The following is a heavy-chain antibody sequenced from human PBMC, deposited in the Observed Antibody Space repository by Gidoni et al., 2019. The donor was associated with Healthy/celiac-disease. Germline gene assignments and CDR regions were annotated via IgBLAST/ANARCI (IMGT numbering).Heavy chain of an antibody. CDR3: AKAFPPATVYYYYGMDV. V-gene: IGHV3-30*18. Sequence: QVQLVESGGGVVQPGRSLRLSCAASGFTFSSYGMHWVRQAPGKGLEWVAVISYDGSNKYYADSVKGRFTISRDNSKNTLYLQMNSLRAEDTAVYYCAKAFPPATVYYYYGMDVWGQGTTVTVSS. CDR2: ISYDGSNK. J-gene: IGHJ6*02. CDR1: GFTFSSYG.